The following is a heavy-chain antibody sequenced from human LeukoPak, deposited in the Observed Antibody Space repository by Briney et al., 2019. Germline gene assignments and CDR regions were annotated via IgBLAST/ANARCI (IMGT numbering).Heavy chain of an antibody. CDR1: GFTFSSYS. D-gene: IGHD3-3*01. Sequence: PGGSLRLSCAASGFTFSSYSMNWVRQAPGKGLEGVSSISSSSSYIYYADSVKGRFTISRDNAKNSLYLQMNSLRAEDTAVYYCARDPLQMEWLSSVACFDYWGQGTLVTVSS. V-gene: IGHV3-21*01. CDR3: ARDPLQMEWLSSVACFDY. J-gene: IGHJ4*02. CDR2: ISSSSSYI.